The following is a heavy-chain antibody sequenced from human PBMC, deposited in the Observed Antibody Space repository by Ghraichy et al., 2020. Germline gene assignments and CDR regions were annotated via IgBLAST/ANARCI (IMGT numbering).Heavy chain of an antibody. CDR3: ARGSPKRSSSDERLPSKYRKPVPPKRNYYHRAMDV. CDR2: MNHSGSI. CDR1: GESFSNCN. D-gene: IGHD2-2*01. J-gene: IGHJ6*02. Sequence: SETLSLTCGIIGESFSNCNCFWIRQLPGKGLEWIGEMNHSGSINYNPSLKSRVTLSLDTSKKELSLKLTSVTAADTGVYFCARGSPKRSSSDERLPSKYRKPVPPKRNYYHRAMDVWGQGTTVTVSS. V-gene: IGHV4-34*01.